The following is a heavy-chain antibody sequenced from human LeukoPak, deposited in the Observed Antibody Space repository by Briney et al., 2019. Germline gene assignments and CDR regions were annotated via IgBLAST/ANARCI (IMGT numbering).Heavy chain of an antibody. CDR2: ISSSGSTI. D-gene: IGHD3-9*01. CDR3: ARDSYYDILTGYSHFDY. J-gene: IGHJ4*02. V-gene: IGHV3-48*03. Sequence: PGGSLRLSCAASGFTSSSYEMNWVRQAPGPGLESCSYISSSGSTIYYADSVKGRFTISRDNAKNSLYLQMNSLRAEDTAVYYCARDSYYDILTGYSHFDYWGQGTLVTVSS. CDR1: GFTSSSYE.